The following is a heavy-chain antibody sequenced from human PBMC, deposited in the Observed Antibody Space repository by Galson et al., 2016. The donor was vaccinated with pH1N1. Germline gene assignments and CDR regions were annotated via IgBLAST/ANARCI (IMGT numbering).Heavy chain of an antibody. CDR3: ARYAVTYYYDSSGYPDWYFDL. Sequence: QSGAEVKKPGESLKISCRGSGYSFTSYWIAWVRQKPGKGLEWMGIVYPGDSDTRYSPSFRGQVTISADKSTSTAYLQWSSLKASDTAIYYCARYAVTYYYDSSGYPDWYFDLWGRGTLVTVSS. V-gene: IGHV5-51*03. CDR2: VYPGDSDT. J-gene: IGHJ2*01. CDR1: GYSFTSYW. D-gene: IGHD3-22*01.